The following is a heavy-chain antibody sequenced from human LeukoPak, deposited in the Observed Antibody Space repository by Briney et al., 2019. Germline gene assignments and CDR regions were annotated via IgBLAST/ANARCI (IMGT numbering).Heavy chain of an antibody. V-gene: IGHV3-7*01. D-gene: IGHD3-3*01. CDR2: IKQDGSEK. J-gene: IGHJ3*02. Sequence: PGGSLRLSCVASGFTFSRYWMNWVRQAPGKGLEWVASIKQDGSEKYYVDSVKGRFTISRDNAKNSLYLQVNSLRAEDTAVYYCARGGKRAIFGVAKGAFDIWGQGTMVTVSS. CDR1: GFTFSRYW. CDR3: ARGGKRAIFGVAKGAFDI.